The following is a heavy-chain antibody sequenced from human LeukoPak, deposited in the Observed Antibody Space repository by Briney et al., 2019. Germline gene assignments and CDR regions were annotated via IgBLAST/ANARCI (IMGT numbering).Heavy chain of an antibody. CDR3: AKDRAYYYDSGYYYYFDY. CDR2: ISGSGGST. V-gene: IGHV3-23*01. J-gene: IGHJ4*02. D-gene: IGHD3-22*01. CDR1: GFTFSSYA. Sequence: GGSLRLSCAASGFTFSSYAMSWVRQAPGKGLEWVSAISGSGGSTYYADSVKGRFTISRDNSKNALYLQMNSLRAEDTAVYYCAKDRAYYYDSGYYYYFDYWGQGTLVTVSS.